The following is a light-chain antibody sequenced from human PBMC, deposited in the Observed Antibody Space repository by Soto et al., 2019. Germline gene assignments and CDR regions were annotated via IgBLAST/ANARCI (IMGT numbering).Light chain of an antibody. CDR1: SNDVGGYKY. CDR3: SSYSSNNILSYV. CDR2: EVN. Sequence: QSVLTQPASVSGAPGQSITISCTGTSNDVGGYKYVSWYQQRPGTAPKLIMFEVNNRPSGVSDRFSGSRSANTASLTISGLQAQDEADYYCSSYSSNNILSYVFGTGTKPPS. J-gene: IGLJ1*01. V-gene: IGLV2-14*03.